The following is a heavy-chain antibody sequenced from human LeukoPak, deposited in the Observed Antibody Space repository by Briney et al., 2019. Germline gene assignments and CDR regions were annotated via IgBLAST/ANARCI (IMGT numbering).Heavy chain of an antibody. CDR2: IYSGGST. D-gene: IGHD3-16*01. Sequence: PGGSLSLSCAASGFTVSSNYMSWVRQAPGKGLEWVSVIYSGGSTYYADSVKGRFTISRDNSKNTLYLQMNSLRAEDTAVYYCARAPKGALDYWGQGTLVTVSS. CDR1: GFTVSSNY. J-gene: IGHJ4*02. CDR3: ARAPKGALDY. V-gene: IGHV3-66*01.